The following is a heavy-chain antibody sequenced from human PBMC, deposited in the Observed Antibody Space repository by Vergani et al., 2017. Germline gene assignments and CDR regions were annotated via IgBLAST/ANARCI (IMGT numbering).Heavy chain of an antibody. CDR2: ISGSGGST. D-gene: IGHD2-21*02. J-gene: IGHJ4*02. CDR3: AKDSALCGGDCYADYFDY. V-gene: IGHV3-23*01. CDR1: GFTFSSYA. Sequence: EVQLLESGGGLVQPGGSLRLSCAASGFTFSSYAMSWARQAPGKGLEWVSAISGSGGSTYYADSVKGRFTISRDNSKNTLYLQMTSLRAEAQAVYYCAKDSALCGGDCYADYFDYWGQGTLVTVSS.